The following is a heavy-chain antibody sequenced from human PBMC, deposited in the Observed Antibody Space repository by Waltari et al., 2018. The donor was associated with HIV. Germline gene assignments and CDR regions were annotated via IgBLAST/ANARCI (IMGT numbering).Heavy chain of an antibody. J-gene: IGHJ4*02. V-gene: IGHV4-39*07. CDR2: IYYSGST. Sequence: QLQLQESGPGLVKPSETLSLTCTVSGGSIHSSSYYWAWIRQPPGKGLEWIGSIYYSGSTYYNPSVKSRVTISVDTSKNQFSLKLSSVTAADTAVYFCARDSTAQGTIDYWGQGTLVTVSS. CDR3: ARDSTAQGTIDY. D-gene: IGHD1-1*01. CDR1: GGSIHSSSYY.